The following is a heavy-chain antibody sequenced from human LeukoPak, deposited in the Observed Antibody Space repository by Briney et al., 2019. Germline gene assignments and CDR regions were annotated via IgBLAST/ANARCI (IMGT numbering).Heavy chain of an antibody. V-gene: IGHV3-23*01. CDR3: AKDRPLLWFGPTDA. D-gene: IGHD3-10*01. CDR1: GFTFSTYG. CDR2: VSSTGSGT. Sequence: PGGSLRLSCVASGFTFSTYGMSWVRQALGKGLEWVAAVSSTGSGTYYPDSLKGRFIISRDNSQNTVFLQMNSLRPEDTAFYFCAKDRPLLWFGPTDAWGQGILVTVSS. J-gene: IGHJ5*02.